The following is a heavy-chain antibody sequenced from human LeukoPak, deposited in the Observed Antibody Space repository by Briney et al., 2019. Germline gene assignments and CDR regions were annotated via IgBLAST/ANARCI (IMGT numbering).Heavy chain of an antibody. V-gene: IGHV1-2*02. D-gene: IGHD6-13*01. CDR1: GYTFTSYY. Sequence: ASVKVSCKTSGYTFTSYYIHWVRQAPGQGLEWMGWINPSSGGTEYAQKFLGRVTMTGDTSISTAYMELSRLRSDDTAVYYCARDRGSSWYVDYWGQGTLVAVSS. J-gene: IGHJ4*02. CDR2: INPSSGGT. CDR3: ARDRGSSWYVDY.